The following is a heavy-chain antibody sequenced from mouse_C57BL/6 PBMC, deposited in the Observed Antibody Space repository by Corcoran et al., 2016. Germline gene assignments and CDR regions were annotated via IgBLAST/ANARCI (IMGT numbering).Heavy chain of an antibody. D-gene: IGHD2-1*01. CDR2: INTYSGVP. CDR1: GYTFTTYG. J-gene: IGHJ4*01. Sequence: QIQLVQSGPELKKPGETVKISCKASGYTFTTYGMSWVKQAPGKGLKWMGWINTYSGVPTYADDFKGRFAFSLETSASTAYLLINNLKNEDTATYFCARRGNYGAMDYWGQGTSVTVSS. CDR3: ARRGNYGAMDY. V-gene: IGHV9-3*01.